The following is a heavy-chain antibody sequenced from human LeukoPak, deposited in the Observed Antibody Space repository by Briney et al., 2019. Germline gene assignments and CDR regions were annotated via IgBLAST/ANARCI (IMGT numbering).Heavy chain of an antibody. D-gene: IGHD4-17*01. CDR2: INDSGST. Sequence: SETLSLTCAVSGGSFSGYYWRWIRQPPGKGLEWIGEINDSGSTNYNPSLKSRVTISVDTSKNQFSLKLSSVTAADTAVYYCARSIMTTVTTFGYWGQGTLVTVSS. CDR1: GGSFSGYY. CDR3: ARSIMTTVTTFGY. J-gene: IGHJ4*02. V-gene: IGHV4-34*01.